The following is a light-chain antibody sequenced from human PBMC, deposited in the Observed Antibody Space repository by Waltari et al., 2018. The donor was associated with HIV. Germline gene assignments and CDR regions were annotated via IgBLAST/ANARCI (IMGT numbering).Light chain of an antibody. Sequence: DIQMTQSPSTLSASVGDSVSITCQASQSTITYLAWYQQKPGKAPNLLIYAASNLQSGVPSRFSGSGSGTEFTLTISSLQPDDFATYYCQQYHTYPWTFGQGTKVEI. CDR3: QQYHTYPWT. J-gene: IGKJ1*01. V-gene: IGKV1-5*03. CDR2: AAS. CDR1: QSTITY.